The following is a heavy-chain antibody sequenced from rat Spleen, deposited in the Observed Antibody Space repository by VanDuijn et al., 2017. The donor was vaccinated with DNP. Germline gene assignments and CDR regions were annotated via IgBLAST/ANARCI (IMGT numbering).Heavy chain of an antibody. CDR1: GFTFSNYG. Sequence: EVQLVESGGGLVQPGRSLKLSCAASGFTFSNYGMAWVRQAPTRGLEWVAYIGSDGYAPYYGVSVKGRFTISRDNAKSTLYLQMNSLRSEDMATYYCVRWNSGHFDYWGQGVMVTVSS. CDR3: VRWNSGHFDY. V-gene: IGHV5-22*01. J-gene: IGHJ2*01. CDR2: IGSDGYAP. D-gene: IGHD4-3*01.